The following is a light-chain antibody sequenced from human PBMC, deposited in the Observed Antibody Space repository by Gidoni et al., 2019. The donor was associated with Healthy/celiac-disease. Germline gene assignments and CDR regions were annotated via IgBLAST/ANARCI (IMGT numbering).Light chain of an antibody. J-gene: IGKJ1*01. CDR2: AAS. CDR3: LQYNSYPWT. V-gene: IGKV1-17*01. Sequence: DIQITQSPSSLSASVGDRVSISCRASQGISNVQGWYQPKPGKAPKRLIFAASNFQTGVPSRFRGRGSGTAFTLTISSLQPEDFATYYCLQYNSYPWTFGQXTQVEIK. CDR1: QGISNV.